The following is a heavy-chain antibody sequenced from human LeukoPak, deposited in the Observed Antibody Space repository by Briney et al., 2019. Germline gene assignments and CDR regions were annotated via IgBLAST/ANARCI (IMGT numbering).Heavy chain of an antibody. CDR2: ISAYNGNT. V-gene: IGHV1-18*01. J-gene: IGHJ6*03. Sequence: ASVKVSCKASGYTFTSYGISWVRQAPGQGLEWMGWISAYNGNTNYAQKLQGRVTMTTDTSTSTAYMELRSLRSDDTAVYYCAREGSLASPILLLDYYYMDVWGKGATVTVSS. D-gene: IGHD3-16*01. CDR1: GYTFTSYG. CDR3: AREGSLASPILLLDYYYMDV.